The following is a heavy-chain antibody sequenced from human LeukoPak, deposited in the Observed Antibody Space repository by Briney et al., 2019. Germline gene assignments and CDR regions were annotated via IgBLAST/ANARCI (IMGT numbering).Heavy chain of an antibody. J-gene: IGHJ6*03. Sequence: TNYAQNFQGRVTMTRDPSINTAYMGVSRLRSDDTAVYYCARVGPIVVVPAAIRPYYMDVWGQGTTVTVSS. CDR2: T. V-gene: IGHV1-2*02. D-gene: IGHD2-2*02. CDR3: ARVGPIVVVPAAIRPYYMDV.